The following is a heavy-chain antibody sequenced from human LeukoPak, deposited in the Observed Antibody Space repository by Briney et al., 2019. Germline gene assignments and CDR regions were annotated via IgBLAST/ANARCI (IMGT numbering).Heavy chain of an antibody. CDR1: GFTVSSSY. Sequence: GGSLRLSCAASGFTVSSSYMSWVRQAPGKGLEYVSAISSNGGSTYYANSVKGRFTISRDNSKNTLYLQMGSLRAEDMAVYYCARGRDGYNNGAFDIWGQGTMVTVSS. CDR3: ARGRDGYNNGAFDI. CDR2: ISSNGGST. V-gene: IGHV3-64*01. D-gene: IGHD5-24*01. J-gene: IGHJ3*02.